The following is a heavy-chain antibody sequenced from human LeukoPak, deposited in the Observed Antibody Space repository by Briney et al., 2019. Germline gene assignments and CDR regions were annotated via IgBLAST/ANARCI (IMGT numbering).Heavy chain of an antibody. CDR2: IRGSDGGT. Sequence: GGSLRLSCEVSGFTLSRYGMSWVRQAPGKGLEWVSGIRGSDGGTDYAESVKGRFTISRDNSKNTLYLQMNSLRAEDTAVYYCAKDSPFHGSSWYVRWFDPWGQGTLVTVSS. CDR1: GFTLSRYG. V-gene: IGHV3-23*01. CDR3: AKDSPFHGSSWYVRWFDP. D-gene: IGHD6-13*01. J-gene: IGHJ5*02.